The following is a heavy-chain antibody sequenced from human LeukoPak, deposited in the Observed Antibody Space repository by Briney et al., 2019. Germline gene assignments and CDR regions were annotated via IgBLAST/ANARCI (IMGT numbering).Heavy chain of an antibody. J-gene: IGHJ5*02. CDR2: IYSSGST. CDR1: GVIVSSNY. Sequence: PGGSLRLSCAASGVIVSSNYMSWVRQAPGKGLEWVSVIYSSGSTYYADSVRGRFTISRDNSQNTLYLQMSSLRAEDTAVYYSVRDKGNDVGHSWGQGTLVTVSS. D-gene: IGHD1-1*01. V-gene: IGHV3-66*01. CDR3: VRDKGNDVGHS.